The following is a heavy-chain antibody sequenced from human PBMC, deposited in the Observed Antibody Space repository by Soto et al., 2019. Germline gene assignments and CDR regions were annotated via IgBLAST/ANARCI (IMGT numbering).Heavy chain of an antibody. J-gene: IGHJ4*02. CDR2: ISYDGSD. V-gene: IGHV3-33*05. Sequence: QMQLVESGGGVVQPGRSLRLSCVASGFPFREFGMHWVRQAPGKGLEWVALISYDGSDYADSVKGRFTISRDDSRDTLFLLMDNLRPDDTGVYYCARRWSYYLDFWGQGTLVAVSS. CDR1: GFPFREFG. D-gene: IGHD3-10*01. CDR3: ARRWSYYLDF.